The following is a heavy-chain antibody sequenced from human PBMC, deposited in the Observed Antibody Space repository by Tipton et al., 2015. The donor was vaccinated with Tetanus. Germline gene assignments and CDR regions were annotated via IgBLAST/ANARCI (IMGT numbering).Heavy chain of an antibody. CDR2: INSDGSST. D-gene: IGHD5-24*01. Sequence: SLRLSCAASGFTFSNYWMHWVRQAPGKGLVWVSRINSDGSSTTYADSVKGRFTISRDNAKNTLFLRMNSLRAEDTAVYYCARAGRDGCNIDYWGQGTLVTVSS. CDR1: GFTFSNYW. CDR3: ARAGRDGCNIDY. J-gene: IGHJ4*02. V-gene: IGHV3-74*01.